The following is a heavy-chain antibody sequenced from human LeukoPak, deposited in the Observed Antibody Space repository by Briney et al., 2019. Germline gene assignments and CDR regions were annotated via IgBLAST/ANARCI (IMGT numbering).Heavy chain of an antibody. CDR2: ISAYKGNT. CDR1: GYTFTNYG. J-gene: IGHJ3*02. Sequence: SVKVSCKTSGYTFTNYGISWVRQAPGLGLDWMGWISAYKGNTNYAQKVQGRVTMTTDTSTSTAYMELRSLRFDDTAVYYCARDQSVRLLQTSSTYFKHVFAIWGQGSMVTVSS. V-gene: IGHV1-18*01. D-gene: IGHD6-13*01. CDR3: ARDQSVRLLQTSSTYFKHVFAI.